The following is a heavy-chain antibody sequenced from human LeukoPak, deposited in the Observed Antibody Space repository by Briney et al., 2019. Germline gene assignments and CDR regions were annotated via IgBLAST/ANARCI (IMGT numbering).Heavy chain of an antibody. CDR1: GGTFSSYA. CDR2: IIPIFGTA. V-gene: IGHV1-69*01. D-gene: IGHD5-12*01. Sequence: GASVKVSCKASGGTFSSYAISWVRQAPGHGLEWMGGIIPIFGTANYAQKFQGRVTITADESTSTAYMELSSLRLDDTAEYYCATWRVGGYDLGYFDLWGRGTLVTVSS. J-gene: IGHJ2*01. CDR3: ATWRVGGYDLGYFDL.